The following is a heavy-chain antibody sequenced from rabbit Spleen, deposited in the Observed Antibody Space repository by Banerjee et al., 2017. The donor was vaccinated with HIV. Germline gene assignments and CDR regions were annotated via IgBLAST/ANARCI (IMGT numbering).Heavy chain of an antibody. CDR1: GIDFSSYSD. D-gene: IGHD1-1*01. Sequence: QSLEESGGDLVKPGASLTLTCTASGIDFSSYSDMCWVRQAPGKGLEWIACIIGGGSAPYYASWAKGRFTISKTSSTTVTLQMTSLTAADTATYFCARDLVAVIGWNFNLWGPGTLVTVS. CDR2: IIGGGSAP. V-gene: IGHV1S40*01. CDR3: ARDLVAVIGWNFNL. J-gene: IGHJ4*01.